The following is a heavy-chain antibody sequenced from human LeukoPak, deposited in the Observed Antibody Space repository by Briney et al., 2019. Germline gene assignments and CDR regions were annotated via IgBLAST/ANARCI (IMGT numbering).Heavy chain of an antibody. CDR3: ARVGYYDSSGPFDY. CDR2: ISSSSSTI. V-gene: IGHV3-48*01. Sequence: GGSLRLSCAASGFTFSSYSMNWVRQAPGKGLEWASYISSSSSTIYYADSVKGRFTISRDNAKNSLYLQMNSLRAEDTAVYYCARVGYYDSSGPFDYWGQGTLVTVSS. CDR1: GFTFSSYS. D-gene: IGHD3-22*01. J-gene: IGHJ4*02.